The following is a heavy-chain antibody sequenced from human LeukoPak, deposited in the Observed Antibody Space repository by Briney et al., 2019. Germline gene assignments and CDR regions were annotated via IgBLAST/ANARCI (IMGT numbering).Heavy chain of an antibody. J-gene: IGHJ4*02. CDR1: VYAFTIYG. D-gene: IGHD4-17*01. CDR3: ASVVWGDYGFDY. V-gene: IGHV1-18*01. Sequence: ASVKVSCKASVYAFTIYGITWVRQAPGQGLEWMGWISAYKRNTNYAHKLQGSDTMTTDTSTSTASMELRSLRSAAPPVYYCASVVWGDYGFDYWGQGTLVTVSS. CDR2: ISAYKRNT.